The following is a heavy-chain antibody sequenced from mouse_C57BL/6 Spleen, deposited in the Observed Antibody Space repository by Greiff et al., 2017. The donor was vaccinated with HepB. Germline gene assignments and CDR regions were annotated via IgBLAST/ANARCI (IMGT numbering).Heavy chain of an antibody. D-gene: IGHD1-1*01. V-gene: IGHV1-59*01. CDR1: GYTFTSYW. J-gene: IGHJ2*01. CDR3: ARSAITTVVAMDD. Sequence: VQLQQPGAELVRPGTSVKLSCKASGYTFTSYWMHWVKQRPGQGLEWIGVIDPSDSYTNYNQKFKGKATLTVDTSSSTAYMQLSSLTSEDSAVYYCARSAITTVVAMDDWGQGTTLTVSS. CDR2: IDPSDSYT.